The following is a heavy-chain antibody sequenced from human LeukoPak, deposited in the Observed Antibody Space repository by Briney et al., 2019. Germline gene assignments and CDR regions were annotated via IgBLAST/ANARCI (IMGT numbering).Heavy chain of an antibody. CDR2: TSYDGNKK. J-gene: IGHJ4*02. CDR3: ARSSYDYGGIEGPFDY. CDR1: GFTLTYYA. D-gene: IGHD4-23*01. Sequence: GGSLRLSCAAYGFTLTYYAMHWVRQAPGKGLEWVAVTSYDGNKKYYADSVKGRFTISRDSSKNTLYLQMSSLRAEDTAVYYCARSSYDYGGIEGPFDYWGQGTLVTVSS. V-gene: IGHV3-30*15.